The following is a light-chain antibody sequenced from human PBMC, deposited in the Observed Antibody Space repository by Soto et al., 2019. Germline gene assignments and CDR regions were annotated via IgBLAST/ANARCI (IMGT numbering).Light chain of an antibody. CDR1: QTISSW. CDR3: QRYNSYSDA. V-gene: IGKV1-5*03. Sequence: DIQMTQSPSTLSGSVGDRVTITCRASQTISSWLAWYQQKPGKAPKLLIYKASTLKSGVPSRFSGSGSGTEFTLTISNLQPDDFATYYCQRYNSYSDAFGQGTKVELK. CDR2: KAS. J-gene: IGKJ1*01.